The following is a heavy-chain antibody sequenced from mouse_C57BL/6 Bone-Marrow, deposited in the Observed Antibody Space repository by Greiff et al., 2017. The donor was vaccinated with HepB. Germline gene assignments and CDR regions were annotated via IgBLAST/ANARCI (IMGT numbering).Heavy chain of an antibody. CDR3: VSQYYYGIDWYFDV. D-gene: IGHD1-1*01. Sequence: EVQGVESGGGLVQPKGSLKLSCAASGFTFNTYAMHWVRQAPGKGLEWVARIRSKSSNYATYYADSVKDRFTISRDDSQSMLYLQMNNLKTEDTAMYYCVSQYYYGIDWYFDVWGTGTTVTVSS. V-gene: IGHV10-3*01. J-gene: IGHJ1*03. CDR2: IRSKSSNYAT. CDR1: GFTFNTYA.